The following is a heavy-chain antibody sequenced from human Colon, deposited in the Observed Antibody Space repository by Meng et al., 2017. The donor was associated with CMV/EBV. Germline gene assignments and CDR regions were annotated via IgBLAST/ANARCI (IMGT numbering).Heavy chain of an antibody. D-gene: IGHD3-9*01. J-gene: IGHJ6*02. CDR2: INPNSGGR. CDR1: GYTFTGHY. CDR3: ARGDLVTIFSYYYGMDV. V-gene: IGHV1-2*02. Sequence: ASVKVSCKASGYTFTGHYIHWVRQAPGQGLEWMGWINPNSGGRNFAQQFQGRVSMTRDTSINTAYMELTGLTSDDTAVYYCARGDLVTIFSYYYGMDVWGQGTTVTVSS.